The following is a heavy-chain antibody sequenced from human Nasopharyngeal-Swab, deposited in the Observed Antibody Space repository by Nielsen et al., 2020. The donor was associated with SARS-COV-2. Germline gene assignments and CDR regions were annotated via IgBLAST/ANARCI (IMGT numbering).Heavy chain of an antibody. CDR1: GFTFSSYW. V-gene: IGHV3-74*01. D-gene: IGHD3-3*01. Sequence: GESLKIFCAASGFTFSSYWMHWVRQAPGKGLVWVSRINSDGSSTSYADSVKGRFTISRDNAKNTLYLQMNSLRAEDTAVYYCARGYYDFWSGYAGFDPWGQGTLVTVSS. J-gene: IGHJ5*02. CDR2: INSDGSST. CDR3: ARGYYDFWSGYAGFDP.